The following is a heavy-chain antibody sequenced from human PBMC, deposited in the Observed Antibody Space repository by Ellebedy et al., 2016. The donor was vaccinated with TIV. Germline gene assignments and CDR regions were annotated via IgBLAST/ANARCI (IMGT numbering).Heavy chain of an antibody. CDR1: GLTFSSHA. V-gene: IGHV3-23*01. Sequence: GESLKISCAASGLTFSSHAMSWVRQAPGKGLEWVSSITASGGNTYYADSVKGRFTISRDNSKDTLFLQMNSLRAEDTAIYLCARDPVGVGPAFDVWGQGTMVTVSS. J-gene: IGHJ3*01. CDR3: ARDPVGVGPAFDV. D-gene: IGHD4-23*01. CDR2: ITASGGNT.